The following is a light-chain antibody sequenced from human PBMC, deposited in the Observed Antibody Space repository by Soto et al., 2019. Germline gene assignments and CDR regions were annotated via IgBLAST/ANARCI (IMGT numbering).Light chain of an antibody. J-gene: IGKJ5*01. CDR2: DAS. CDR1: QSISGY. Sequence: MVLTHSPATLSFSPWYRSTISFSSSQSISGYLAWYQQKPGQAPRLVIFDASYRASGIPVRFSGSGSGTDFTLTITRLEPEDFAVYYCQEYDAPPPITFGLGTRLETK. V-gene: IGKV3-11*01. CDR3: QEYDAPPPIT.